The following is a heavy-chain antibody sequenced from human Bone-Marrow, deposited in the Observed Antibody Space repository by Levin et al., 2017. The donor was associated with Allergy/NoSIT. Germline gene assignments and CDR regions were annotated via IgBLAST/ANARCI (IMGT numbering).Heavy chain of an antibody. CDR1: GFTFENYA. Sequence: GGSLRLSCTASGFTFENYAMHWVRQAPGRGLQWVAVISSHETNKFYADSVKGRFTISRDNSKNTVHLQMNSLRAEDSAVYFCAKVVGDYRPGAPYYMDVWGKGTTVTVSS. CDR2: ISSHETNK. D-gene: IGHD3-3*01. J-gene: IGHJ6*03. V-gene: IGHV3-30*07. CDR3: AKVVGDYRPGAPYYMDV.